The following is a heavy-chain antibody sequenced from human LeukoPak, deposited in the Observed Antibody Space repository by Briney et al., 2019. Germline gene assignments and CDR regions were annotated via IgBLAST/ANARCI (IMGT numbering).Heavy chain of an antibody. CDR1: GYTFTSYD. Sequence: ASVRVSCKASGYTFTSYDINWVRQATGQGLEWMGWMNPNSGNTGYAQKFQGRVTMTRNTSISTAYMELSSLRSEDTAVYYCARGRVYYGSGSYSFDYWGQGTLVTVSS. J-gene: IGHJ4*02. CDR2: MNPNSGNT. D-gene: IGHD3-10*01. V-gene: IGHV1-8*01. CDR3: ARGRVYYGSGSYSFDY.